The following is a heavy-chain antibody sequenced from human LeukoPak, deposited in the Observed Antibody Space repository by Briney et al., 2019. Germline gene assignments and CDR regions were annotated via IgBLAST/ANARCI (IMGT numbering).Heavy chain of an antibody. D-gene: IGHD5-18*01. Sequence: GASVKVSCKASGYTFTSYYMHWVRQAPGQELEWMGIINPSGGSTSYAQKFQGRVTMTRDTSIITAYMELSSLRSDDTAVYYCAREGYHRPAWFDPWGQGTLVTVSS. CDR1: GYTFTSYY. J-gene: IGHJ5*02. CDR3: AREGYHRPAWFDP. CDR2: INPSGGST. V-gene: IGHV1-46*01.